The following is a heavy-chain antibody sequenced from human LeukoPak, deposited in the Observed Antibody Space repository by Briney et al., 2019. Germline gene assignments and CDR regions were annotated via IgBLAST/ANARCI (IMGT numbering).Heavy chain of an antibody. V-gene: IGHV4-59*01. CDR1: GGSITSYY. Sequence: SETLSLTCTVSGGSITSYYWSWIRQPPGKGLEYIGYIYYSGRTNYHPSLKSRVTMSVDASKNQFALNLISVTAADTAVYYFARGPTRYYFDYWGQGTLVAVSS. CDR3: ARGPTRYYFDY. CDR2: IYYSGRT. J-gene: IGHJ4*02. D-gene: IGHD4-17*01.